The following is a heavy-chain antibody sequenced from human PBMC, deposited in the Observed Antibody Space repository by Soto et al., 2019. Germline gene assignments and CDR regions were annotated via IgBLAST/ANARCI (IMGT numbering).Heavy chain of an antibody. CDR1: GFTFSSYG. CDR2: ISYDGSNK. Sequence: QVQLVESGGGVVQPGRSLRLSCAASGFTFSSYGMHWVRQAPGKGLEWVAVISYDGSNKYYADSVKGRFTISRGTPKNTLYLQMNSLRAEDTAVYYCACCFINFFGMGVWGQGTTVTVSS. J-gene: IGHJ6*02. D-gene: IGHD3-16*02. CDR3: ACCFINFFGMGV. V-gene: IGHV3-30*03.